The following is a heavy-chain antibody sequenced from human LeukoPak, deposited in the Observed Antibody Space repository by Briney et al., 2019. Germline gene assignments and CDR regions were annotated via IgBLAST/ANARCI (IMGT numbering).Heavy chain of an antibody. CDR3: AKDRPHFDSSDY. V-gene: IGHV3-23*01. CDR1: GFTFSSYA. J-gene: IGHJ4*02. Sequence: PGGSVRLSCAASGFTFSSYAMSWVRQAPGKGLEWVSAISDSGDNTYYADSVKGRFTISRDNSKNTLYLQMNSLRAEDTAVYYCAKDRPHFDSSDYWGQGTLVTVSS. D-gene: IGHD3-22*01. CDR2: ISDSGDNT.